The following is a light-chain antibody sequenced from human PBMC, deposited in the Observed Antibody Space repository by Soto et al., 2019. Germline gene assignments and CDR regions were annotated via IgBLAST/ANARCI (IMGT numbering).Light chain of an antibody. CDR2: DAS. CDR1: QSISNW. J-gene: IGKJ5*01. CDR3: HSRA. Sequence: DVQMTQSPSTLSASVGDRVIITCRASQSISNWLAWYQQKPGKAPKLLIYDASSLESGVPSRFSGSGSGTEFTLTISRLQPDDFATYFCHSRAFGQGTRLEIK. V-gene: IGKV1-5*01.